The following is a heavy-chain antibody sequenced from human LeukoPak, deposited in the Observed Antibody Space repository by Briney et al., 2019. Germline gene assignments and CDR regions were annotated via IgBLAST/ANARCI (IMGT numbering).Heavy chain of an antibody. Sequence: GESLKISCKGSGYSFTSYWIGWVRQMPGKGLEWMGIIYPGDSDTRYSPSFQGQVPISADKSISTAYLQWSSLKASDTAMYYCAAMVRGVIITNSNSFDYWGQGTLVTVSS. CDR1: GYSFTSYW. D-gene: IGHD3-10*01. CDR3: AAMVRGVIITNSNSFDY. CDR2: IYPGDSDT. V-gene: IGHV5-51*03. J-gene: IGHJ4*02.